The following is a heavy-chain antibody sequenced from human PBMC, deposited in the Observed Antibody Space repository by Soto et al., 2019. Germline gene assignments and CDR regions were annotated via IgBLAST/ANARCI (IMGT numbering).Heavy chain of an antibody. CDR3: ARGGVSTRTFDY. V-gene: IGHV5-51*01. D-gene: IGHD1-1*01. CDR2: IYPSDSDT. J-gene: IGHJ4*02. Sequence: PGESLKISCKGSGYNFAGYWIAWVRQMPGKGLELMGIIYPSDSDTRYRPSFEGQVTISADKSISSAYLQWSSLRASDTAMYYCARGGVSTRTFDYWGQGTPVTVSS. CDR1: GYNFAGYW.